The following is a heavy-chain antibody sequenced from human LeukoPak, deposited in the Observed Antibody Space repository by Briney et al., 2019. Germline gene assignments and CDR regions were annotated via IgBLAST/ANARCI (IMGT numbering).Heavy chain of an antibody. J-gene: IGHJ4*02. CDR2: ISSSGSTI. CDR3: ARSSAVADGHFDY. V-gene: IGHV3-11*01. Sequence: GGSLRLSCAASGFTFSDYYMSWIRQAPGKGLEWVSYISSSGSTIYYADSVKGRFTISRDNAKNPLYLQMNSLRAEDTAVYYCARSSAVADGHFDYWGQGTLVTVSS. CDR1: GFTFSDYY. D-gene: IGHD6-19*01.